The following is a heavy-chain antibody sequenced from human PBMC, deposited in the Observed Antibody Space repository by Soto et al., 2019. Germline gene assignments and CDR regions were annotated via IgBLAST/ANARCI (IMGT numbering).Heavy chain of an antibody. CDR2: IFSNDEK. D-gene: IGHD2-8*02. CDR3: ARISLVPYYYYGMDV. Sequence: QDTLKESGPLLVKPTETLTLPCTVSGLSLGKPKLGVSWIRQPPGKPRGWLAHIFSNDEKSYSTSLKSRLTISKDTSKSQVVLTMTNMDPVDTATYYCARISLVPYYYYGMDVWGQGTTVTVSS. J-gene: IGHJ6*02. V-gene: IGHV2-26*01. CDR1: GLSLGKPKLG.